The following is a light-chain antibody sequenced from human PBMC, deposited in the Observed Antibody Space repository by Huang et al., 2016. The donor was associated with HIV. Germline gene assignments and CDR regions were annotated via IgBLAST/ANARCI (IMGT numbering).Light chain of an antibody. CDR2: STS. V-gene: IGKV3-15*01. CDR3: QHYNNWPPMYT. J-gene: IGKJ2*01. Sequence: EVVMTQSPGTLSVSPRERATLSYKTSQSVNNKLVWYQQKPGQAPRLLIYSTSTRATGVPARFSGSGSGTEFTLSISSLQSEDSGIYYCQHYNNWPPMYTFGQGTKLEI. CDR1: QSVNNK.